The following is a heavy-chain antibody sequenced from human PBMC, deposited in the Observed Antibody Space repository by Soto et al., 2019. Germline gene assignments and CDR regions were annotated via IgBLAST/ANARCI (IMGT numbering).Heavy chain of an antibody. CDR1: GGSISSYY. D-gene: IGHD5-18*01. V-gene: IGHV4-59*12. CDR2: IYHSGST. CDR3: AREDTAMANFDY. J-gene: IGHJ4*02. Sequence: SETLSLTCTVSGGSISSYYWSWIRQPPGKGLEWIGEIYHSGSTNYNPSLKSRVTISVDKSKNQFSLKLSSVTAADTAVYYCAREDTAMANFDYWGQGTLVTVS.